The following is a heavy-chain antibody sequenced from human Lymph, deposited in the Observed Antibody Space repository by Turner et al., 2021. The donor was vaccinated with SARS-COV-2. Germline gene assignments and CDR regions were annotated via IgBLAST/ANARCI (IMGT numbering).Heavy chain of an antibody. V-gene: IGHV3-53*02. J-gene: IGHJ6*02. CDR2: IYSGGST. CDR3: ARDLQLYGMDV. CDR1: GFIVSSNY. Sequence: EMQLVETGGGLIQPGGSLRLSCAASGFIVSSNYMNWVRQAPGKGLDLVSLIYSGGSTYYADSVKGRFTISRDNSKNTLYLQMNSLRAEDTAVYYCARDLQLYGMDVWGQGTTVTVSS. D-gene: IGHD1-1*01.